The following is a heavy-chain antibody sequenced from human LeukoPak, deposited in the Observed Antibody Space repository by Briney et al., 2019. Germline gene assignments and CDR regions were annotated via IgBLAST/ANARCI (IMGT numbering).Heavy chain of an antibody. CDR1: GYTFTGYY. CDR2: INPNSGGT. D-gene: IGHD3-10*01. V-gene: IGHV1-2*06. Sequence: ASVTVSFTASGYTFTGYYMHWVRQAPGQGLEWMGRINPNSGGTNYAQKFQGRVTMTRDTSISTAYMELSRLRSDDTAVYYCARDDNGELDYWGQGTLVTVSS. J-gene: IGHJ4*02. CDR3: ARDDNGELDY.